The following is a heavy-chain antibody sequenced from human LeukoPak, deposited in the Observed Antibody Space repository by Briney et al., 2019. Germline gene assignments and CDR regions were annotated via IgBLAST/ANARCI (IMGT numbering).Heavy chain of an antibody. Sequence: PSETLSLTCTVSGGSISSSGYYWGWVRQPPGKGLEWIGDIYYSGSTNYKSSLNSRVTMSVDTSKNQFSLKLSSVTAADTAVYHCARVCPYCSGGSWYAFDIWGQGTTVTVSS. J-gene: IGHJ3*02. D-gene: IGHD2-15*01. CDR2: IYYSGST. CDR3: ARVCPYCSGGSWYAFDI. CDR1: GGSISSSGYY. V-gene: IGHV4-61*08.